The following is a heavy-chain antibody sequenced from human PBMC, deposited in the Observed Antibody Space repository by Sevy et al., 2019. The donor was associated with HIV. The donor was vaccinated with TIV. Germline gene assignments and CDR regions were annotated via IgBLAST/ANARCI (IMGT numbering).Heavy chain of an antibody. CDR1: GFPFSKYS. V-gene: IGHV3-21*04. D-gene: IGHD2-8*01. CDR2: FSFGCGQI. Sequence: GESLKISCAASGFPFSKYSMSWIHQTPGKGLEWVATFSFGCGQINYADSVKGRFTISRVDSRNTFYLQMNSLRSDDTAIYYCAREGCTRPHDYWGQGTVVTVSS. J-gene: IGHJ4*02. CDR3: AREGCTRPHDY.